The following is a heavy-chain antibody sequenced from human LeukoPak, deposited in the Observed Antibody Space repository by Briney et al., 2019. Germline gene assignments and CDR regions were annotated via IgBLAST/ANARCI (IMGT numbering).Heavy chain of an antibody. D-gene: IGHD3-9*01. CDR1: GFTFSSYS. CDR3: ARTYYDILTGYEVLYFDL. V-gene: IGHV3-48*01. Sequence: PGGSLRLSCAASGFTFSSYSMNWVRQAPGKGLEGVSYISSSSSTIYYADSVKGRFTISRDNAKNSLYLQMNSLRAEDTAVYYCARTYYDILTGYEVLYFDLWGRGTLVTVSS. CDR2: ISSSSSTI. J-gene: IGHJ2*01.